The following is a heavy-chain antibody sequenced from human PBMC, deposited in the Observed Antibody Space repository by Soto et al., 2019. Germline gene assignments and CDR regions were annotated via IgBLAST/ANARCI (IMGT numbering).Heavy chain of an antibody. CDR3: AREGGYHSVFDY. CDR1: GGSISSGDYY. Sequence: QVQLQESGPGLVKPSQTLSLTCTVSGGSISSGDYYWSLIRQPPGKGLEWIGYIYYSGSTYYNPSLKSRVTISVDRSKNQFSLTLSSVTAADTAVYYCAREGGYHSVFDYWGQGTLVTVSS. CDR2: IYYSGST. V-gene: IGHV4-30-4*01. J-gene: IGHJ4*02. D-gene: IGHD5-12*01.